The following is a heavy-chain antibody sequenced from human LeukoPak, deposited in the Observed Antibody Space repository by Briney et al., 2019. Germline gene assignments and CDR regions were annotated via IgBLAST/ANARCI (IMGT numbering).Heavy chain of an antibody. D-gene: IGHD2-15*01. J-gene: IGHJ4*02. CDR3: TTGYCSGGPCYSSFRFDY. CDR2: CRSKTDGGAT. V-gene: IGHV3-15*01. CDR1: GFNIANTW. Sequence: GGSLRLSCAVSGFNIANTWMSWVRQAPGKGLERVGRCRSKTDGGATDYAAPVKGRFSISREDSRSPVFLHMSSLKTEDTGVYYCTTGYCSGGPCYSSFRFDYWGQGILVTVSS.